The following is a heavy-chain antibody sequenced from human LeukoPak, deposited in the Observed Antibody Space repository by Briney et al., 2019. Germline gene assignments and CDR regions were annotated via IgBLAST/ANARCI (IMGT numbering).Heavy chain of an antibody. J-gene: IGHJ6*02. CDR3: ARDSGIYGMDV. V-gene: IGHV4-30-2*01. CDR2: IYHSGST. CDR1: GGSISSGSYS. Sequence: PSETLSLTCAVSGGSISSGSYSWSWIRQPPGKGLEWIGYIYHSGSTYYNPSLKSRVTISVDRSKNQFSLKLSSVTAADTAVYYCARDSGIYGMDVWGQGATVTVSS.